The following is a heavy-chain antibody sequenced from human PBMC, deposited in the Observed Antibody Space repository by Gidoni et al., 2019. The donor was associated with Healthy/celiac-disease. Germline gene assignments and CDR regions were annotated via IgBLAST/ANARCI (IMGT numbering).Heavy chain of an antibody. V-gene: IGHV3-74*01. D-gene: IGHD2-15*01. CDR3: AYSFKFDY. CDR2: SNSDGNTT. Sequence: EVQLVVSGAGLVRPWGSLSLSCAASGFTFSSTWMSWVRQAPGKGLVWVARSNSDGNTTTDADAVKGRFNISRDNAKNTLYLQMNSLRAEDTAIYYCAYSFKFDYWGRGTLVTVSS. J-gene: IGHJ4*02. CDR1: GFTFSSTW.